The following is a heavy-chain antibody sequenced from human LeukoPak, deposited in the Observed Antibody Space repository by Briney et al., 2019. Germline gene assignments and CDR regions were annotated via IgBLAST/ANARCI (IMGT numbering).Heavy chain of an antibody. D-gene: IGHD3-3*01. CDR1: GFTFSSYA. Sequence: GGSLRLSCAASGFTFSSYAMSWVRQAPGKGLEWVSAISGSGGGTYYADSVKGRFTISRDNSKNTLYLQMNSLRAEDTAVYYCAKDPVPNYDFWSGYQTDYYYYGMDVWGQGTTVTVSS. CDR2: ISGSGGGT. CDR3: AKDPVPNYDFWSGYQTDYYYYGMDV. J-gene: IGHJ6*02. V-gene: IGHV3-23*01.